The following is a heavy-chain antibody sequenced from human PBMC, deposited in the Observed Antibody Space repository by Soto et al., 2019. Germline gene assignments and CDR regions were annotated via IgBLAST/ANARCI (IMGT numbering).Heavy chain of an antibody. Sequence: PSETLSLTCTVSGGSISNSYWNWIRQSPGKGLEWIGYIYYSGSTNYNPSLKSRITISVDTSKRQLSLKLRSVTAADTAVYYCARDPSKSRAGYYGLDVWGQGTPVTISS. CDR1: GGSISNSY. CDR2: IYYSGST. D-gene: IGHD3-22*01. CDR3: ARDPSKSRAGYYGLDV. J-gene: IGHJ6*02. V-gene: IGHV4-59*01.